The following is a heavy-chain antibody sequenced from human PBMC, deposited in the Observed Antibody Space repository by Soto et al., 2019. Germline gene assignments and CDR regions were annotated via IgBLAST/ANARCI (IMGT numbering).Heavy chain of an antibody. CDR2: IYPGDSDT. CDR1: GYSFTSYW. V-gene: IGHV5-51*01. J-gene: IGHJ3*02. D-gene: IGHD3-16*02. Sequence: GESLKISCKGSGYSFTSYWIGWVRQMPGKGLEWMGIIYPGDSDTRYSPSFKGQVTISADKSLSTTYLQWSSLKASDTAIYYCARRLHLGELSLSYAFDIWGQGTMVTVSS. CDR3: ARRLHLGELSLSYAFDI.